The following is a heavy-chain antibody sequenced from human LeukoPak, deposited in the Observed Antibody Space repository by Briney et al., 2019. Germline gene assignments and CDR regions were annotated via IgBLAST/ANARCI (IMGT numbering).Heavy chain of an antibody. J-gene: IGHJ4*02. Sequence: ASVKVSCKASSYTFTDYHISWVRQAPGQGPEWMAWISTYNGNTNYAQNFQGRVTLTTDASTTTASLELRSLRSGDTAVYYCARDGPGFGYFDYWGQGTLVTVSS. CDR3: ARDGPGFGYFDY. CDR1: SYTFTDYH. V-gene: IGHV1-18*01. CDR2: ISTYNGNT. D-gene: IGHD3-16*01.